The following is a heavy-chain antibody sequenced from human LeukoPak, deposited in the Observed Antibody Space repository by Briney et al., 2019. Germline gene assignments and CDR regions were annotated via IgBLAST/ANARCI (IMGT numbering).Heavy chain of an antibody. V-gene: IGHV1-2*02. CDR2: TNPNTGDT. D-gene: IGHD3-10*01. CDR3: ATLVRGSNSYYPY. Sequence: ASVKVSCKASGYPFTDYYMHWMRQARGQGLEWMGWTNPNTGDTNYPQKFQGRVTMTTDTSISTAYMDLSRLGSDDTAVYYCATLVRGSNSYYPYWGQGTLVTVSS. CDR1: GYPFTDYY. J-gene: IGHJ4*02.